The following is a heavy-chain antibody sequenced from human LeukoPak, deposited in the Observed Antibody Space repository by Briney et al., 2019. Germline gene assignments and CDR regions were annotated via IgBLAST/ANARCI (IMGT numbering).Heavy chain of an antibody. V-gene: IGHV1-8*01. CDR1: GYTFTSYD. Sequence: ASVKVSCKASGYTFTSYDINWVRQATGQGLERMGWMNPNSGNTGYAQKFQGRVTMTRNTSISTAYMELSSLRSEDTAVYYCARGRTRYSGYDYAYWGQGTLVTVSS. D-gene: IGHD5-12*01. J-gene: IGHJ4*02. CDR2: MNPNSGNT. CDR3: ARGRTRYSGYDYAY.